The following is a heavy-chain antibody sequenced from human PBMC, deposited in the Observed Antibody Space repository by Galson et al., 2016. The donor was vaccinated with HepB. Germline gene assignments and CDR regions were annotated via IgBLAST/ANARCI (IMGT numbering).Heavy chain of an antibody. V-gene: IGHV3-21*06. CDR2: ISSSSAYM. CDR3: ARDCSGGSCYGYYYFVMDG. CDR1: GLTFSRYS. Sequence: SLRLSCAASGLTFSRYSMNWVRPAPGKGLEWVSSISSSSAYMYYAASVTGRFTIARDNAKNSLYLQMNSLRAEDTAVYYCARDCSGGSCYGYYYFVMDGWGQGTTDTVSS. D-gene: IGHD2-15*01. J-gene: IGHJ6*02.